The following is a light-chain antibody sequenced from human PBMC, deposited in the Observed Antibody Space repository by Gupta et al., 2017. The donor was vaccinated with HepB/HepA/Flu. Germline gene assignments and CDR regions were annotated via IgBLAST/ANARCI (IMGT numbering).Light chain of an antibody. J-gene: IGLJ3*02. CDR1: SSNIGSNY. V-gene: IGLV1-47*01. CDR3: AVCDDSLSGGV. Sequence: SVLTHPPSASGAPAQRITSACSESSSNIGSNYVYWYQQPPGAAPKLLIYRTNRRPSGVPHLFSGSNSGTSASLAISGLRAEEEADYYCAVCDDSLSGGVFGGGTKLTVL. CDR2: RTN.